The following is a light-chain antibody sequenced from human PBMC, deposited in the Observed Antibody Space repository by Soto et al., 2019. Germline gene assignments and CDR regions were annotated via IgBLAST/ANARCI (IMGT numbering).Light chain of an antibody. CDR2: DAS. CDR1: QTISSD. V-gene: IGKV3-15*01. CDR3: HQYNTWPLT. J-gene: IGKJ4*01. Sequence: EIVMTQSPVTLSVSPGERATLSCRASQTISSDVAWYQQKPGQAPRLLISDASTRATSIPARFNGSGSGTEFTLAISSLQSEDFAIYYCHQYNTWPLTFGGGTKVEIK.